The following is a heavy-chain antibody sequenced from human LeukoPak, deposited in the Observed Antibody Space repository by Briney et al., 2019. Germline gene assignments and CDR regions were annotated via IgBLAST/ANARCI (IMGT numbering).Heavy chain of an antibody. CDR3: AREGAAAGSRGGGFDY. CDR1: GYTFTGYY. CDR2: ISAYNGNT. D-gene: IGHD6-13*01. J-gene: IGHJ4*02. V-gene: IGHV1-18*04. Sequence: ASVKVSCKASGYTFTGYYMHWVRQAPGQGLEWMGWISAYNGNTNYAQKLQGRVTMTTDTSTSTAYMELRSLRSDDTAVYYCAREGAAAGSRGGGFDYWGQGTLVTVSS.